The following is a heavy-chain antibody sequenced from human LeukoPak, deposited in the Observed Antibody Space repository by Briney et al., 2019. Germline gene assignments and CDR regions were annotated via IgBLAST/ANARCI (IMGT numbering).Heavy chain of an antibody. CDR2: FDPEDGET. Sequence: ASVKVSCKVSGYTLTELSMNWVRQAPGKGLEWMAGFDPEDGETIYAQKFQGRVTMTEDTSTDTAYMELSSLRSEDTAVYYCATDHKPLSVGWELPSFGNWYFDLWGRGTLVTVSS. J-gene: IGHJ2*01. CDR1: GYTLTELS. V-gene: IGHV1-24*01. CDR3: ATDHKPLSVGWELPSFGNWYFDL. D-gene: IGHD1-26*01.